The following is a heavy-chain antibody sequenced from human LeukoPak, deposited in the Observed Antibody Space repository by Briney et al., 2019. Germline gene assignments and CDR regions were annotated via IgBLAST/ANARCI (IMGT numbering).Heavy chain of an antibody. D-gene: IGHD5-12*01. CDR1: GYTLTGYY. V-gene: IGHV1-2*02. CDR3: AKNPYEYYLDY. J-gene: IGHJ4*02. CDR2: INPNSGDT. Sequence: ASVKVSCKASGYTLTGYYMHWLRQAPGQGLEWMGWINPNSGDTNYAQKFQGRVTMTRGTSISTAYMELSRLTSDDTAVYYCAKNPYEYYLDYWGQGTLVTVYS.